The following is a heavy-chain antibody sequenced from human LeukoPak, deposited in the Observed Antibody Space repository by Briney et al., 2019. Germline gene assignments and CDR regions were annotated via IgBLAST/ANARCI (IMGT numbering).Heavy chain of an antibody. V-gene: IGHV3-30*18. CDR1: RFTFSSYG. CDR3: AKDASPTVTTAYWYFDR. Sequence: PGGSLRLSCAASRFTFSSYGMHWVRPAPGKGLEWVALISYDGSNKSYGDSVKGRFTISRDNSKNTLYLQMNSLRAEDTAVYYCAKDASPTVTTAYWYFDRWGRGTLVTVSS. CDR2: ISYDGSNK. D-gene: IGHD4-17*01. J-gene: IGHJ2*01.